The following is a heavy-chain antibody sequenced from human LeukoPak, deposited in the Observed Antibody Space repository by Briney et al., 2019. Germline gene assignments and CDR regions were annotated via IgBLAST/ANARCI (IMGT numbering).Heavy chain of an antibody. CDR2: IKQDGSEK. CDR1: GFTFSSYA. V-gene: IGHV3-7*01. Sequence: GGSLRLSCAASGFTFSSYAMSWVRQAPGKGPEWVANIKQDGSEKYYVDSVKGRFTISRDNAKNSLYLQMDSLRADDTAVYYCARDKLHGPTLLDYWGQGTLVTVSS. CDR3: ARDKLHGPTLLDY. D-gene: IGHD2-21*01. J-gene: IGHJ4*02.